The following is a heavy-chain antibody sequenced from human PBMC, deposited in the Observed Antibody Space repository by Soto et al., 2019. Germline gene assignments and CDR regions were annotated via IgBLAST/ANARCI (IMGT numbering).Heavy chain of an antibody. D-gene: IGHD2-21*01. CDR1: GFTFSNYW. J-gene: IGHJ4*02. V-gene: IGHV3-7*01. CDR3: ASYGTDRRVFQFDY. CDR2: IKQDGSEK. Sequence: EVQLVESGGGLVQPGGSLRLSCAASGFTFSNYWMSWVRQAPGKGLEWVANIKQDGSEKYYVDSAKGRFTISRDNAKNSLYLQMNSLRVEDTAVYYCASYGTDRRVFQFDYWGQGTLVTVSS.